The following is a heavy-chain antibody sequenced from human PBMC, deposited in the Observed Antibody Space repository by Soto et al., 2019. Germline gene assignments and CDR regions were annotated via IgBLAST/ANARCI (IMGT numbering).Heavy chain of an antibody. CDR1: GYTFSNYG. V-gene: IGHV1-18*01. D-gene: IGHD3-10*02. J-gene: IGHJ6*02. CDR2: VSAQRGKT. CDR3: ARDALYNDVGGDVMASYSYKMDV. Sequence: QAQLVQSGGEVKRPGASVKVSCQASGYTFSNYGVSWVRQAPGQGRQWMGWVSAQRGKTKYEEILQGILSLNTDSSTNTAYMDLRSLTSDDTVVYYCARDALYNDVGGDVMASYSYKMDVWGQGNTVTVSS.